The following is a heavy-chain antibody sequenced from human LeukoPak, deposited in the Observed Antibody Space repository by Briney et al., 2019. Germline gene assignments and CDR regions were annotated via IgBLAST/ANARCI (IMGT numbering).Heavy chain of an antibody. CDR1: GFTVSSNY. D-gene: IGHD6-13*01. J-gene: IGHJ4*02. Sequence: GGSLRLSCAASGFTVSSNYMSWVRQAPGKGLEWVSVIYSGGSTYYADSVKGRFTISRGNSKNTLYLQMNSLRAEDTAVYYCARSLLAAALDYWGQGTLVTVSS. CDR2: IYSGGST. V-gene: IGHV3-53*01. CDR3: ARSLLAAALDY.